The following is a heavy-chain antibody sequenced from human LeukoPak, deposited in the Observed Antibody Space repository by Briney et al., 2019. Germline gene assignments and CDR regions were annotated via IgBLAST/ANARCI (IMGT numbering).Heavy chain of an antibody. D-gene: IGHD3-16*01. V-gene: IGHV3-66*01. CDR2: LYSGGTT. CDR3: ARVGPLGGFDY. CDR1: GFTVSSNY. J-gene: IGHJ4*02. Sequence: PGGSLRLSCAASGFTVSSNYMSWVRQAPGKGLEWVSVLYSGGTTYYADSVKGRFSISRDNSKNTLYLQMNSLRAEDTAVYYCARVGPLGGFDYWGQGTLVTVSS.